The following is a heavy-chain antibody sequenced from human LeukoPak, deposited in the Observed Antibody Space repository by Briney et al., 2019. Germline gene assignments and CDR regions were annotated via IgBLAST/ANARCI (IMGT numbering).Heavy chain of an antibody. CDR3: ARPGGLATVTGEGMDV. CDR1: GYTFTSHD. V-gene: IGHV1-8*01. CDR2: MNPNSGNT. D-gene: IGHD4-17*01. Sequence: ASVTVSCKASGYTFTSHDINWVRQATGQGLEWMGWMNPNSGNTGYAQKFQGRVTMTRNTSISTAYMELSSLRSEDTAVYYCARPGGLATVTGEGMDVWGQGTTVTVSS. J-gene: IGHJ6*02.